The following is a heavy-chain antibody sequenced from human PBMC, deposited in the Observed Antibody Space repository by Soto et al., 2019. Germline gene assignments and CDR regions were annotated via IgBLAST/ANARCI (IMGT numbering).Heavy chain of an antibody. CDR2: ISSSSSTI. J-gene: IGHJ5*02. D-gene: IGHD3-3*01. Sequence: GGSLRLSCAASGFTFSSYSMNWVRQAPGKGLEWVSYISSSSSTIYYADSVKGRFTISRDNAKNSLYLQMNSLRAEDTAVYYCANLADNNYDFWSATRYWFDPWGQGTLVTVSS. V-gene: IGHV3-48*01. CDR3: ANLADNNYDFWSATRYWFDP. CDR1: GFTFSSYS.